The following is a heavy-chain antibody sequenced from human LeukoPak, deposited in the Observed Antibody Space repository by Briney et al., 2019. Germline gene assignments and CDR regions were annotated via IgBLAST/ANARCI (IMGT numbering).Heavy chain of an antibody. CDR2: ISADGHNE. CDR3: ARNDPDSSED. CDR1: GFIFSNYP. J-gene: IGHJ4*02. D-gene: IGHD3-22*01. Sequence: GGSLRLSCAASGFIFSNYPMHWVRQAPGKGLEWVAVISADGHNEHYADSAKGRFTLSRDNAMSTAYLQMNSLRSEDTAVYYCARNDPDSSEDWGQGTLVTVSS. V-gene: IGHV3-30-3*01.